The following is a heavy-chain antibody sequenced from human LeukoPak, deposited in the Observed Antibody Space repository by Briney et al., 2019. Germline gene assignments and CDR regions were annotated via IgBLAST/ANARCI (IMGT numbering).Heavy chain of an antibody. J-gene: IGHJ6*02. V-gene: IGHV1-69*04. CDR3: ARDAPRNGMDV. Sequence: GSSEKVSGKASGGTFSSYAISWVRQAPGQGLEWMGRIIPILGIANYAQKFQGRVTITADKSTSTAYMELSSLRSEDTAVYYCARDAPRNGMDVWGQGTTVTVSS. CDR2: IIPILGIA. CDR1: GGTFSSYA.